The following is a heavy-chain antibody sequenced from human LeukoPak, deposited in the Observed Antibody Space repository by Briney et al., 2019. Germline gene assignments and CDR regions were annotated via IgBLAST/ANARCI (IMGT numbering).Heavy chain of an antibody. V-gene: IGHV1-8*01. Sequence: ASVKVSCKASGYTFTSYDINWVRQATGQGLEWMGWMNPNSGNTGYAQKFQGRVTMTRNTSISTAYMELSSLRSEDTAVYYCARPYYDILTGYYKVSDYYYYYMDVWGKGTTVTVSS. CDR2: MNPNSGNT. CDR3: ARPYYDILTGYYKVSDYYYYYMDV. CDR1: GYTFTSYD. J-gene: IGHJ6*03. D-gene: IGHD3-9*01.